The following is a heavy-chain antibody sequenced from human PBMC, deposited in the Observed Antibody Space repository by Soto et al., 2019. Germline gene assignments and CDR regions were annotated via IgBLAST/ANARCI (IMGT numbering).Heavy chain of an antibody. D-gene: IGHD6-6*01. CDR1: GGTLSSNA. CDR3: ARGQAARPRFRYYYYYMDV. J-gene: IGHJ6*03. Sequence: SVKVTCKDSGGTLSSNASRWVRQAPGQGLEWMGWMNPNCGNTGYAQKFQGRVTMTRNTSISTAYMELSSLRSEDTAVYYCARGQAARPRFRYYYYYMDVWGKGTTVTVSS. V-gene: IGHV1-8*02. CDR2: MNPNCGNT.